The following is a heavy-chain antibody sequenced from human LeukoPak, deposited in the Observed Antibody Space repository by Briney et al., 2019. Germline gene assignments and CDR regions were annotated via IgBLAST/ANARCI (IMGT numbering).Heavy chain of an antibody. V-gene: IGHV4-59*01. D-gene: IGHD6-19*01. Sequence: PSETLSLTCTVSGGSISSYYWSWIRQPPGKGLEWIGYIYCSGSTNYNPSLKSRVTISVDTSKNQFSLKLSSVTAADTAVYYCARRNKFSSGWFVIDYWGQGTLVTVSS. CDR2: IYCSGST. J-gene: IGHJ4*02. CDR3: ARRNKFSSGWFVIDY. CDR1: GGSISSYY.